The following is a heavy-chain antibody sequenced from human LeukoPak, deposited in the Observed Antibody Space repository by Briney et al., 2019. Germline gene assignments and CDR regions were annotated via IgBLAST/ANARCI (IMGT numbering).Heavy chain of an antibody. CDR1: GASISRSHW. V-gene: IGHV4-4*02. Sequence: SETLSLTCDVSGASISRSHWWSWVRQPPGKGLEWIGEIYNTGSTNYNPSLKSRVTISVDTSKNQFSLKLSSVTAADTAVYYCAGKPGPYPRDAFDIWGQGTMVTVSS. CDR3: AGKPGPYPRDAFDI. CDR2: IYNTGST. J-gene: IGHJ3*02.